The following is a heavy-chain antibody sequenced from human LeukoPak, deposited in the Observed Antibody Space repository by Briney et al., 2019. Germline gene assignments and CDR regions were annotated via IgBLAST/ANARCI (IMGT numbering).Heavy chain of an antibody. CDR3: ARWSQFGSSSVGAHHFDH. D-gene: IGHD6-6*01. CDR1: GFTFRSSS. CDR2: ISSSGTYM. Sequence: GGSLRLSCTASGFTFRSSSFNWVRQVQGKGLEWVSSISSSGTYMYYADSVEGRFTISRDNAKNSLFLQMDSLRAEDTAVYYCARWSQFGSSSVGAHHFDHWGQGTLVTFSS. V-gene: IGHV3-21*01. J-gene: IGHJ4*02.